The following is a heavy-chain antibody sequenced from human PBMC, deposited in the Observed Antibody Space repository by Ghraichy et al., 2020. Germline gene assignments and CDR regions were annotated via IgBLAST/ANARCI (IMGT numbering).Heavy chain of an antibody. CDR3: ARNYGYYYYMDV. CDR2: IHYSGTT. J-gene: IGHJ6*03. V-gene: IGHV4-59*01. Sequence: SETLSLTCTVSGGSISTYYWSWIRQPPGKGLEWIGYIHYSGTTYYNPSLKSRVTISVDPSKNQFSLKVISVTAADTAVYYCARNYGYYYYMDVWGKGATVAVSS. CDR1: GGSISTYY. D-gene: IGHD4-17*01.